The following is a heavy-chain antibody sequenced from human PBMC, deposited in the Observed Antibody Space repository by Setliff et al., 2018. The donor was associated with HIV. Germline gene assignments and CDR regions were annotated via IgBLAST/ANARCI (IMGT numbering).Heavy chain of an antibody. Sequence: NPSETLSLTCTVSGGSISSYYWSWIRQPPGKGLEWIGYIYYSGSTNYNPSLKSRVTISVDTSKNQFSLKLSSVTASDTAVYYCAREGVPAAVMWFDPWGQGTLVTVSS. D-gene: IGHD2-2*01. CDR2: IYYSGST. J-gene: IGHJ5*02. CDR1: GGSISSYY. CDR3: AREGVPAAVMWFDP. V-gene: IGHV4-59*08.